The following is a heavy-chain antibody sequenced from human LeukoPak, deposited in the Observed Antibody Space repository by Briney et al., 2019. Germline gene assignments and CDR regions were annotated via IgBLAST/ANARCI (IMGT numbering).Heavy chain of an antibody. V-gene: IGHV1-18*04. CDR1: GYTFTSYY. CDR2: ISAYNGNT. CDR3: ARDSSYYYDSSGYYY. Sequence: ASVKVSCKASGYTFTSYYMHWVRQASGQGLEWMGWISAYNGNTNYAQKLQGRVTMTTDTSTSTAYMELRSLRSDDTAVYYCARDSSYYYDSSGYYYWGQGTLVTVSS. J-gene: IGHJ4*02. D-gene: IGHD3-22*01.